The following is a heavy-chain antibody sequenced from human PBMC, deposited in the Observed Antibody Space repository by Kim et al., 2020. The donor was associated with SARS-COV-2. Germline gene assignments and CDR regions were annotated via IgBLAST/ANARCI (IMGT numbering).Heavy chain of an antibody. CDR3: ARSPRATSIAAQYYYYGMDV. CDR1: GYTFTSYY. D-gene: IGHD6-6*01. CDR2: INPSGGST. J-gene: IGHJ6*02. Sequence: ASVKVSCKASGYTFTSYYMHWVRQAPGQGLEWMGIINPSGGSTSYAQKFQGRVTMTRDTSTSTVYMELSSLRSEDTAVYYCARSPRATSIAAQYYYYGMDVWGQGTTVTVSS. V-gene: IGHV1-46*01.